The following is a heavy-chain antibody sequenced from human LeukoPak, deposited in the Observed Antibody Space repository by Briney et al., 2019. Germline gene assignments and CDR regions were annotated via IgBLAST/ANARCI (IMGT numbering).Heavy chain of an antibody. Sequence: GESLKISCKGSGYIFTNYWIAWVRQMPGKGLEWMGTIYPVDSDTRYSPSFHGQVTISVDKSISTAYLQWSSLKASDTAMYYCARLEGNAFLDYWGQGTLVTVSS. CDR3: ARLEGNAFLDY. D-gene: IGHD2-8*01. CDR1: GYIFTNYW. J-gene: IGHJ4*02. CDR2: IYPVDSDT. V-gene: IGHV5-51*01.